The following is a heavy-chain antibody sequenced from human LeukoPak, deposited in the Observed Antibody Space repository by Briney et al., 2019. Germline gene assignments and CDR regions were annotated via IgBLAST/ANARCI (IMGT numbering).Heavy chain of an antibody. CDR2: VSGSGGAT. V-gene: IGHV3-23*01. CDR3: AKNRGGTYKYYIDL. J-gene: IGHJ6*03. D-gene: IGHD1-1*01. CDR1: GFTFKTYA. Sequence: PGGSLRPSCAASGFTFKTYAMRWVRQAPGMGLEWLSYVSGSGGATYYADSVKGRFTISRDNSKNTVYLQMGSLRAEDTAVYYCAKNRGGTYKYYIDLWGNGTTVTVSS.